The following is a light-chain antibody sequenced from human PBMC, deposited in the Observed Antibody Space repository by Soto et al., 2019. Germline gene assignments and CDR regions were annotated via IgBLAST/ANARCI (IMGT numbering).Light chain of an antibody. V-gene: IGKV1-12*01. J-gene: IGKJ4*01. CDR2: TGA. CDR1: QGISSW. CDR3: QQANSFPLT. Sequence: DIQMTQSPSSVSASVGDRVSITCRASQGISSWLAWYQQKPGRAPKLLIYTGASLQSGVSSRFSGTGSRTDFTLTISSLQPEDVATYYCQQANSFPLTFGGGTKVEIK.